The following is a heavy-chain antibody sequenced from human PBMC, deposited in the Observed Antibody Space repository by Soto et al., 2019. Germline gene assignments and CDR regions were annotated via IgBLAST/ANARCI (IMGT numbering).Heavy chain of an antibody. CDR3: ARPQGYYYDSSGRDV. CDR1: GGSFSGYY. V-gene: IGHV4-34*01. D-gene: IGHD3-22*01. Sequence: SETLSLTCAVYGGSFSGYYWSWIRQPPGKGLEWIGEINHSGSTNYNPSLKSRVTISVDTSKNQFSLKLSSVTAAHTAVYYCARPQGYYYDSSGRDVWGQGTTVTLSS. CDR2: INHSGST. J-gene: IGHJ6*02.